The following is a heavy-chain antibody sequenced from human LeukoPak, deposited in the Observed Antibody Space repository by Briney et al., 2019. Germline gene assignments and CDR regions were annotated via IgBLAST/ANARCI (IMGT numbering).Heavy chain of an antibody. J-gene: IGHJ4*02. CDR3: ARGREWYGSSDPLLPFDY. CDR1: GGSFSGYY. V-gene: IGHV4-34*01. CDR2: INHSGST. Sequence: SETLSLTCAVYGGSFSGYYWSWIRQPPGKGLEWVGEINHSGSTNYNPSLKRRVTISVDTSKNQFSLKLSSVTAADTAVYYCARGREWYGSSDPLLPFDYWGQGTLVTVSS. D-gene: IGHD3-22*01.